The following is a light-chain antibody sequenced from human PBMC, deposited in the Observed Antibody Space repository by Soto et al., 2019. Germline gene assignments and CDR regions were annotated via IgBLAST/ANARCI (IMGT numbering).Light chain of an antibody. CDR1: ENVNTR. CDR2: DAS. Sequence: DIQMTQSPSSLSASVGDRVTITCRASENVNTRLAWYQQKPGKAPKLLISDASILESGVPSRFSGSGSGTEFTLTISSLQHDAFAAYYCQQYNTHSTFGQGTRLEIK. CDR3: QQYNTHST. J-gene: IGKJ5*01. V-gene: IGKV1-5*01.